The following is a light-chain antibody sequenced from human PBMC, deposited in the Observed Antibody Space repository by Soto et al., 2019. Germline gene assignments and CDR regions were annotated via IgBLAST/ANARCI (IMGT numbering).Light chain of an antibody. Sequence: QSVLSQPASVSGSPGQSITISCTGTSSDIGRYNYVSWYQQHPGMAPQLLIYEVSDRPSGVSNRFSGSKSGKTASLTISGLQAEDEADYFCTSYTTTSAVIFGGGTKLTVL. CDR3: TSYTTTSAVI. CDR2: EVS. J-gene: IGLJ2*01. CDR1: SSDIGRYNY. V-gene: IGLV2-14*01.